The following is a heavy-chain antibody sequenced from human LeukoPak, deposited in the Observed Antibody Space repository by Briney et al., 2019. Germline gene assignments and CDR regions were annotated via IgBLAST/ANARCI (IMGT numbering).Heavy chain of an antibody. D-gene: IGHD3-10*01. CDR1: RFTFDDYA. CDR2: ISWNSGSI. V-gene: IGHV3-9*01. Sequence: GGSLRLSCAASRFTFDDYAMHWVRQAPGKGLEWVSGISWNSGSIGYADSVKGRFTISRDNAKNSLHLQMNSLRAEDTALYYCAKGKTDYYGSGSSRRSRGYYYGMDVWGQGTTVTVSS. J-gene: IGHJ6*02. CDR3: AKGKTDYYGSGSSRRSRGYYYGMDV.